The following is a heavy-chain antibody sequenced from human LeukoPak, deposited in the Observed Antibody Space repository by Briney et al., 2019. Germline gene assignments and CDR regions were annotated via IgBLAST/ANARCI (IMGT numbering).Heavy chain of an antibody. CDR1: GFTFSRFW. CDR2: IKQGGSEI. Sequence: YPGGSLRLSCSASGFTFSRFWMSWVRQAPGKGLEYVALIKQGGSEIYHMDSVKGRFTISRDDATNSLYLQMNSLRVEDTALYYCASARESESDSEGDYWGQGTLVTVSS. J-gene: IGHJ4*02. V-gene: IGHV3-7*02. D-gene: IGHD4-11*01. CDR3: ASARESESDSEGDY.